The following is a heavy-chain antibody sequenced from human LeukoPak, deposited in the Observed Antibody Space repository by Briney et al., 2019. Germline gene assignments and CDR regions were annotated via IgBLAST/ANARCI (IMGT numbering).Heavy chain of an antibody. J-gene: IGHJ5*02. D-gene: IGHD2-15*01. CDR3: ARAKSHCSGGSCENGFDP. Sequence: SETLSLTCAVYGGSFSGYYWNWIRQPSGKGLEWIGEINHSGNTNYNPSLKSRVTISVDTSKNQFSLKLSSVTAADTAVYYCARAKSHCSGGSCENGFDPWGQGTLVTVSS. CDR1: GGSFSGYY. V-gene: IGHV4-34*01. CDR2: INHSGNT.